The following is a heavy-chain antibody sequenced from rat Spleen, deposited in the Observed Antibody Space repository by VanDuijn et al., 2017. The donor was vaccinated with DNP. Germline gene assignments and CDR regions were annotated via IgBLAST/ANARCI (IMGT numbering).Heavy chain of an antibody. V-gene: IGHV2-41*01. CDR2: IWNTGGT. CDR3: AKDMGTIADDSYTLDA. Sequence: QVQLKESGPGLVQPSQTLSLTCTVGGFSLTSYNVHWVRQLPGKGLEWMGVIWNTGGTRYNSALKSRLSISKDTSKSQVFLKMNSLQTEDTATYYCAKDMGTIADDSYTLDAWGQGTSVTVSS. CDR1: GFSLTSYN. D-gene: IGHD1-2*01. J-gene: IGHJ4*01.